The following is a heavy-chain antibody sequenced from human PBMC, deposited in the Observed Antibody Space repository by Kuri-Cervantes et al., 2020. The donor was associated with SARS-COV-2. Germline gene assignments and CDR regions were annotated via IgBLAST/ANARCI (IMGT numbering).Heavy chain of an antibody. CDR3: ARGNGSGSGGWFDP. Sequence: ASVKVSLKASGYTFTSYYMHWVRQAPGQGLEWMGWINPNSGGTNYAQKFQGRVTMTRDTSISTAYMELSRLRSDDTAVYYCARGNGSGSGGWFDPWGQGTLVTVSS. CDR2: INPNSGGT. V-gene: IGHV1-2*02. CDR1: GYTFTSYY. D-gene: IGHD3-10*01. J-gene: IGHJ5*02.